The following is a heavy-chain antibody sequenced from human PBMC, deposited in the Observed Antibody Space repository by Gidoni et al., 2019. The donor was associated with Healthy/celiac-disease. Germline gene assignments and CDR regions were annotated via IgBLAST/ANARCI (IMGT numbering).Heavy chain of an antibody. V-gene: IGHV1-46*01. CDR1: GYILTRYH. CDR2: INPSCGST. D-gene: IGHD3-22*01. CDR3: AGDAGMGITMIVDPDYYYMDV. J-gene: IGHJ6*03. Sequence: QVQLVQSGAEVKKPGASVKVPCKASGYILTRYHMHWVRQAPGQGLEGRGIINPSCGSTSDAQKFEGRVTMAKDTSAGTVYMEVSRLGSEDGAVYYDAGDAGMGITMIVDPDYYYMDVWGKGTAVTVSS.